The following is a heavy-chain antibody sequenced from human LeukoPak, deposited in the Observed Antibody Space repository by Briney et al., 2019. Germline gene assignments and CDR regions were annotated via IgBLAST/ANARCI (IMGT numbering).Heavy chain of an antibody. CDR3: AKDDTLYRYGGYGISNSLLDY. V-gene: IGHV3-33*06. CDR2: IWYDGSNK. Sequence: GRSLRLSCAASGFTFSSYGMHWVRQAPGKGLEWVAVIWYDGSNKYYADSVKGRFTISRDNSKNTLYLQMNSLRAEDTAVYYCAKDDTLYRYGGYGISNSLLDYWGQGTLVTVSS. D-gene: IGHD5-12*01. CDR1: GFTFSSYG. J-gene: IGHJ4*02.